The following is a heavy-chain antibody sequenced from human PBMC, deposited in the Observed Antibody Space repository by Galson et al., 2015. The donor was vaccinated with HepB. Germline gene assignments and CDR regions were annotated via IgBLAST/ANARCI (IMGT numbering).Heavy chain of an antibody. CDR3: AREREADTVTRWFDP. V-gene: IGHV3-72*01. D-gene: IGHD2-21*02. J-gene: IGHJ5*02. Sequence: SLRLSCAASGFTFSDHNMDWVRQAPGKGLEWVGRTRNKANTYTTEYAASVKGRFTISKDDSKNSLYLQMNGLQVEDTAVYYCAREREADTVTRWFDPWGQGTLVTVSA. CDR1: GFTFSDHN. CDR2: TRNKANTYTT.